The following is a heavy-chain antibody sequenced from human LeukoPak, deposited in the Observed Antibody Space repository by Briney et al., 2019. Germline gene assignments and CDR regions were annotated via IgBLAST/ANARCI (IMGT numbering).Heavy chain of an antibody. D-gene: IGHD1-26*01. V-gene: IGHV3-23*01. CDR2: ISGSGGST. Sequence: GGSLRLSCAASGFTFSSYAMSWVRQAPGKGLEWASAISGSGGSTYYADSVKGRFTISRDNSKNTLYLQMNSLRAEDTAVYYRAKDGSRWELDYWGQGTLVTVSS. CDR3: AKDGSRWELDY. CDR1: GFTFSSYA. J-gene: IGHJ4*02.